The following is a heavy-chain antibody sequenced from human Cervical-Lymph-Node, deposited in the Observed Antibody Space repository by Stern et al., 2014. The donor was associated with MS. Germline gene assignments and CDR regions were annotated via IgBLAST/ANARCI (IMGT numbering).Heavy chain of an antibody. Sequence: VQLVESGPGLVKPSQTLSLTCTVSGGSISSGSYYWSWIRQPAGKGLEWIGRIYTSGSTNYNPSLKSRVTISVDTSQNQFSLKLSCVTAADTAVYYCARLYYDFWSGYHYYYYYGMDVWGQGTTVTVSS. CDR2: IYTSGST. CDR3: ARLYYDFWSGYHYYYYYGMDV. J-gene: IGHJ6*02. V-gene: IGHV4-61*02. D-gene: IGHD3-3*01. CDR1: GGSISSGSYY.